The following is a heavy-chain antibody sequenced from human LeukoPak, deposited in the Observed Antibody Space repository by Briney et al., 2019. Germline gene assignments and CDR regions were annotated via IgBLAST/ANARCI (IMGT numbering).Heavy chain of an antibody. V-gene: IGHV3-48*03. CDR2: ISSSGSTI. D-gene: IGHD5-12*01. CDR1: GFTFSSYE. CDR3: ASSIKGGYDGKANWGYYYGMDV. J-gene: IGHJ6*04. Sequence: GGSLRLSCAASGFTFSSYEMNWVRQAPGKGLEWVSYISSSGSTIYYADSVKGRFTISRDNAKNSLYLQMNSLRAEGTAVYYCASSIKGGYDGKANWGYYYGMDVWGKGTTVTVSS.